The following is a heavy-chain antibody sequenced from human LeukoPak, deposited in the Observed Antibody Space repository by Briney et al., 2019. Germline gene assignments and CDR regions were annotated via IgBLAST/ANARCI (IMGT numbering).Heavy chain of an antibody. Sequence: SETLSLTCTVSGGSISSYYWSWIRQPPGKGLEWIGYIYYSGSTNYNPSLKSRVTISVDTSKNRFSLKLSSVTAADTAVYYCARCYYDSSGQDAFDIWGQGTMVTVSS. CDR2: IYYSGST. CDR1: GGSISSYY. V-gene: IGHV4-59*08. J-gene: IGHJ3*02. D-gene: IGHD3-22*01. CDR3: ARCYYDSSGQDAFDI.